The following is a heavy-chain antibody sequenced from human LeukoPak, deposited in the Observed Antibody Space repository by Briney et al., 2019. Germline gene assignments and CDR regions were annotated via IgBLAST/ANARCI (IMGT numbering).Heavy chain of an antibody. V-gene: IGHV1-24*01. D-gene: IGHD2-2*01. CDR2: FDPEDGET. CDR1: GHTLTELS. CDR3: ATGARYQTQNWFDP. Sequence: ASVKVSCKVSGHTLTELSMHWVRQAPGKGLEWMGGFDPEDGETIYAQKFQGRVTMTEDTSTDTAYMELSSLRSEDTAVYYCATGARYQTQNWFDPWGQGTLVTVSS. J-gene: IGHJ5*02.